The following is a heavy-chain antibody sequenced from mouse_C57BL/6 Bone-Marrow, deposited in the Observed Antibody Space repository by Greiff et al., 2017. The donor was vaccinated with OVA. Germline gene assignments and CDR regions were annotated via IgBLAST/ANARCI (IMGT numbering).Heavy chain of an antibody. CDR2: IWWDDDK. Sequence: QVTLKESGPGILQPSQTLSLTCSFSGFSLSTFGMGVGWIRQPSGKGLEWLAHIWWDDDKYYNPALKSRHTISKDTSKNQVFLKIASVDTADTATYYCARRANWDGYFDVWGTGTTVTVSS. CDR3: ARRANWDGYFDV. CDR1: GFSLSTFGMG. V-gene: IGHV8-8*01. D-gene: IGHD4-1*01. J-gene: IGHJ1*03.